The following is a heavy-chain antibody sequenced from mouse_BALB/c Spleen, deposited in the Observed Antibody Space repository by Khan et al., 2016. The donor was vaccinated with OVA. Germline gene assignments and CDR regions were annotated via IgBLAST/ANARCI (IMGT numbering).Heavy chain of an antibody. CDR3: ARGLWSYYFALDY. CDR1: GFSLTDYG. J-gene: IGHJ4*01. V-gene: IGHV2-6-5*01. D-gene: IGHD1-1*02. Sequence: QVQLKQSGPGLVAPSQSLSITCTVSGFSLTDYGVSWIRQPPGKGLEWLGVIWGGGSTNYNSALKSRLTISKDNSKSQVFLKMNSLQTDDTAMYFCARGLWSYYFALDYWGQGTSVTVSS. CDR2: IWGGGST.